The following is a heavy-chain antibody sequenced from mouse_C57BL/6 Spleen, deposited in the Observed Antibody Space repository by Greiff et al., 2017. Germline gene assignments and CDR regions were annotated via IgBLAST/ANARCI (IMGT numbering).Heavy chain of an antibody. CDR3: ATSSYYSNLAWFAY. Sequence: EVQLQQSGPELVKPGASVKISCKASGYSFTGYYMNWVKQSPEKSLEWIGEINPSTGGTTYNQKFKAKATLTVDKSSSTAYMQLKSLTSEDSAVYYCATSSYYSNLAWFAYWGQGTLVTVSA. CDR1: GYSFTGYY. D-gene: IGHD2-5*01. J-gene: IGHJ3*01. V-gene: IGHV1-42*01. CDR2: INPSTGGT.